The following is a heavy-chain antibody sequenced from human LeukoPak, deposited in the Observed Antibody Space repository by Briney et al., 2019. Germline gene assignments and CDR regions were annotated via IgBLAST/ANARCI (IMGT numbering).Heavy chain of an antibody. J-gene: IGHJ4*02. CDR3: AREHEEGFDY. Sequence: GGSLRLSCAASGFTFSNYAMNWVRQAPGKGLEWVSSIGTRSTSIYYADSVKGRFTISRDNAKNSLYLQMNSLTIEDTAMYYCAREHEEGFDYWGQGTLVTVIS. CDR1: GFTFSNYA. V-gene: IGHV3-21*01. CDR2: IGTRSTSI.